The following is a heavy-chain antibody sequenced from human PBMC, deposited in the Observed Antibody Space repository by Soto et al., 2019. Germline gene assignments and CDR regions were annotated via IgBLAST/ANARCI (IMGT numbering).Heavy chain of an antibody. CDR3: ARPSPLLFDY. V-gene: IGHV4-39*01. J-gene: IGHJ4*02. CDR1: GGSISSSSYY. CDR2: IYYSGST. Sequence: QLQLQESGPGLVKPSETLSLTCTVSGGSISSSSYYWGWIRQPPGKGLEWIGSIYYSGSTYYNPTRNXXAXLXXDPSKNQYSRKLSSVTAADPAVYYCARPSPLLFDYWGQGTLVTVSS.